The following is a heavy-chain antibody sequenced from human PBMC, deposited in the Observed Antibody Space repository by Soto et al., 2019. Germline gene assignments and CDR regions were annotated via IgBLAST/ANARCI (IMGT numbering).Heavy chain of an antibody. CDR2: ISGSGGTT. CDR1: GFTFENYA. V-gene: IGHV3-23*01. D-gene: IGHD3-3*01. CDR3: AKDSWSIFGVPAGEYYAMDV. J-gene: IGHJ6*02. Sequence: GGSLRLSCVASGFTFENYAMSWVRQAPGKGLEWVSAISGSGGTTYYSDSVKGRFTISRDNSKNTVYLQMNDLRVEDAAEYFCAKDSWSIFGVPAGEYYAMDVWGQGTTVTVSS.